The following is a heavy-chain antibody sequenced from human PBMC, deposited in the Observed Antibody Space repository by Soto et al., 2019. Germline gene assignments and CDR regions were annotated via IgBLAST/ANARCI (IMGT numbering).Heavy chain of an antibody. V-gene: IGHV3-30*18. Sequence: QEQLVESGGGVVQPGRSLRLSCAASGFSFDAYGMHWVRQAPGKGLEWVAVISYDGNSKYYADSVKGRFSISRDNSRNTLFLQMNSLRPEETAWYYWAKDRGVRGVNPEGFDPWGQGTLVTVSS. CDR1: GFSFDAYG. CDR3: AKDRGVRGVNPEGFDP. D-gene: IGHD3-10*01. CDR2: ISYDGNSK. J-gene: IGHJ5*02.